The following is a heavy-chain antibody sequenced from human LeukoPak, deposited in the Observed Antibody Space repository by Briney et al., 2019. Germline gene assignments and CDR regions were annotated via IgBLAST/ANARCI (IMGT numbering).Heavy chain of an antibody. CDR1: GFTFSTYP. CDR3: ARVHDTSGYYHYFDS. V-gene: IGHV3-30*14. CDR2: ISHHVSNE. J-gene: IGHJ4*02. Sequence: PGGSLRLSCEASGFTFSTYPMHWVRQAPDKGLEWVAMISHHVSNEYYADSVKGRFTISRDNSKNTLYLQMNNPRVEDTAIYYCARVHDTSGYYHYFDSWGQGTLVTVSS. D-gene: IGHD3-9*01.